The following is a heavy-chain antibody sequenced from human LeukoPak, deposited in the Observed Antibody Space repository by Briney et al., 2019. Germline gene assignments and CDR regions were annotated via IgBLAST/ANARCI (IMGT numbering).Heavy chain of an antibody. CDR3: ARVWADYGDYYYYYYMGV. D-gene: IGHD4-17*01. J-gene: IGHJ6*03. V-gene: IGHV3-21*01. CDR2: ISSSSSYI. Sequence: GGSLRLSCAASGFTFSSYSMNWVRQAPGKGLERVSSISSSSSYIYYADSVKGRFTISRDNAKNSLYLQMSSLRAEDTAVYYCARVWADYGDYYYYYYMGVWGKGTTVTVSS. CDR1: GFTFSSYS.